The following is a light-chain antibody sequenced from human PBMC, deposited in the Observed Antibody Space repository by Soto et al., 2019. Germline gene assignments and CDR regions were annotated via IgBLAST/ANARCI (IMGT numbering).Light chain of an antibody. CDR3: QQYNGYSWT. CDR1: QSISQW. Sequence: DIQMTQSPSTLSASVVDRVAITCRASQSISQWVAWYQQKPGRAPELLIYDASKLKSGVPSRFSGSGSGTEFSLTITSLQPDDSAMYYCQQYNGYSWTFGRGTKVDIK. CDR2: DAS. J-gene: IGKJ1*01. V-gene: IGKV1-5*01.